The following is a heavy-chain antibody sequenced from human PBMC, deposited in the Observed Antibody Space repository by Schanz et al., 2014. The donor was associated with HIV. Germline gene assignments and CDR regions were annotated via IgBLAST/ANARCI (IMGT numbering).Heavy chain of an antibody. CDR2: ISSDGSST. D-gene: IGHD3-3*01. CDR3: AREASLEWLYGVDV. J-gene: IGHJ6*02. V-gene: IGHV3-74*01. Sequence: EVQLVESGGGLVKPGGSLRLSCAASGFTFSTSWMHWVRQAPGKGLVWVSRISSDGSSTSYADSVKGRFTISRDNAKNTLYLQTNSLRGEDTAVYYCAREASLEWLYGVDVWGQGTTVTVSS. CDR1: GFTFSTSW.